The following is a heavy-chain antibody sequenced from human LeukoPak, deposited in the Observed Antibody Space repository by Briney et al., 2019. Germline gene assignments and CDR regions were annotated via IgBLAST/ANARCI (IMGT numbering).Heavy chain of an antibody. D-gene: IGHD6-13*01. V-gene: IGHV1-69*13. CDR1: GGTFSSYA. J-gene: IGHJ4*02. Sequence: PVKVSCKASGGTFSSYAISWVRQAPGQGLEWMGGIIPIFGTANYAQKFQGRVTITADESTSTAYMELSSLRSEDTAVYYCARIGMYSSSSPNDYWGQGTLVTVSS. CDR3: ARIGMYSSSSPNDY. CDR2: IIPIFGTA.